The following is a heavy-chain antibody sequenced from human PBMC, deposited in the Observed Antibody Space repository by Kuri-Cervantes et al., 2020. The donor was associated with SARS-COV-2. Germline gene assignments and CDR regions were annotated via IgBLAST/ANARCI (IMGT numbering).Heavy chain of an antibody. D-gene: IGHD7-27*01. CDR2: ISYDGSNK. CDR1: GFTFSSYA. V-gene: IGHV3-30*04. CDR3: ARVGWGSPFDY. J-gene: IGHJ4*02. Sequence: GGSLRLSCAASGFTFSSYAMHWVRQAPGKGLEWVAVISYDGSNKYYADSVKGRFTISRDNSKNTLYLQMNSLRAEDTAVYYCARVGWGSPFDYWGQGTLVTVSS.